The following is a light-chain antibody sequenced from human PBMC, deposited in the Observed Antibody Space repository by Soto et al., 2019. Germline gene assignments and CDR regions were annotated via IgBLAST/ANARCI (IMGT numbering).Light chain of an antibody. Sequence: EILFTQSPGTLSLSPGERPTLSCRASQSVSSSYLAWYQQKPGQAPRLLIYDAYNRATGIPPRFSGSWSGTDCTLPISSLEAEDAAVYCCQQRHMWPITFGQGTRLEIK. CDR1: QSVSSSY. J-gene: IGKJ5*01. CDR3: QQRHMWPIT. CDR2: DAY. V-gene: IGKV3D-20*02.